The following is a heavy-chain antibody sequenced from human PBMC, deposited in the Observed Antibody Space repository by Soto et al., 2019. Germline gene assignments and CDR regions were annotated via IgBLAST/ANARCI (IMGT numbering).Heavy chain of an antibody. D-gene: IGHD3-22*01. CDR3: ARHYDSSGYPPFDY. Sequence: ASVKVSCKASGGTFSSYAISWVRQAPGQGLEWMGGIIPIFGTANYAQKFQGRVTITADESTSTAYMELSSLRSEDTAVYYCARHYDSSGYPPFDYWGQGTLVTVSS. CDR1: GGTFSSYA. CDR2: IIPIFGTA. V-gene: IGHV1-69*13. J-gene: IGHJ4*02.